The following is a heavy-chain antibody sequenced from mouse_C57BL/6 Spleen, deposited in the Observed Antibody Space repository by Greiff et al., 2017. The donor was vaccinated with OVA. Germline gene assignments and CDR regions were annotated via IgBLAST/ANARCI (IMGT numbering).Heavy chain of an antibody. V-gene: IGHV1-62-2*01. D-gene: IGHD2-5*01. Sequence: QVHVQQSGAELVKPGASVKLSCKASGYTFTEYTIHWVKQRSGQGLEWIGWFYPGSGSIKYNEKFKDKATLTADKSSSTVYMELSRLTSEDSAVYFCARDEEDYSNYEWYCDVWGTGTTVTVSS. CDR2: FYPGSGSI. CDR3: ARDEEDYSNYEWYCDV. J-gene: IGHJ1*03. CDR1: GYTFTEYT.